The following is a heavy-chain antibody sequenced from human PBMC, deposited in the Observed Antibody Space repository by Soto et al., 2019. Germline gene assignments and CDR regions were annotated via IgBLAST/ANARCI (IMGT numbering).Heavy chain of an antibody. D-gene: IGHD3-10*01. Sequence: QVQLLESGPGLVKASQTLSLTCSISGGSISSGGYYWSWVRQRPGKGLEGIGYIYFNENTYYTPSLKTRVTISAGTSKSQFSLRLSSVTAADAAVYYCARQITMVRGIDFWGPGISVSVSS. CDR1: GGSISSGGYY. CDR3: ARQITMVRGIDF. CDR2: IYFNENT. V-gene: IGHV4-31*03. J-gene: IGHJ4*02.